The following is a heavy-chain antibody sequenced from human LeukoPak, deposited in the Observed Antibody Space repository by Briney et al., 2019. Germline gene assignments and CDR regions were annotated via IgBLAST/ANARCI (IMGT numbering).Heavy chain of an antibody. CDR3: ARGGVSFDWLLYDGFDY. CDR2: IIPIFGTA. D-gene: IGHD3-9*01. Sequence: GSSVRVSCKASGGTFSSYAISWVRQAPGQGLEWMGGIIPIFGTANYAQKFQGRVTITADESTSTAYMELSSLRSGDTAVYYCARGGVSFDWLLYDGFDYWGQGTLVTVSS. CDR1: GGTFSSYA. J-gene: IGHJ4*02. V-gene: IGHV1-69*01.